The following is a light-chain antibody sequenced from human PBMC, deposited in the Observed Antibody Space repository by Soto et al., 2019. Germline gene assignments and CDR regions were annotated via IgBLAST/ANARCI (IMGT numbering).Light chain of an antibody. CDR3: HQYYDTSVT. Sequence: DFVMTKSPDSLAVSLGERATINCRSSQSVFYNSNKKNYLAWYQQKPGKPPKLLIYWASTRESGFPDRFSGSGSGTEFSLTNSRLQAEDVAVYYCHQYYDTSVTCRGGTKVEI. CDR1: QSVFYNSNKKNY. V-gene: IGKV4-1*01. CDR2: WAS. J-gene: IGKJ4*01.